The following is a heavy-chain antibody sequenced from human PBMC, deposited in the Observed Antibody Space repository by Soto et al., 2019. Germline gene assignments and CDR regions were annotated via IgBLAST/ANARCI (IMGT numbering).Heavy chain of an antibody. D-gene: IGHD2-8*01. CDR3: ARAGIVQVSYAMDV. CDR2: IYHSGST. CDR1: GGSIGGDS. J-gene: IGHJ6*02. V-gene: IGHV4-59*01. Sequence: SETLSLTCTVSGGSIGGDSWSWIRQSPGKGLDFIGYIYHSGSTNYNPSLKSRVTISMDTSKNQFSLRLSSVTAADTAVYYCARAGIVQVSYAMDVWGQGTTVTVS.